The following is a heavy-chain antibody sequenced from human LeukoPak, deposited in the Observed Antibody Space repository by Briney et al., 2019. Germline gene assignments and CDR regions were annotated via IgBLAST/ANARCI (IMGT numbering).Heavy chain of an antibody. D-gene: IGHD6-19*01. CDR2: INPNSGGT. V-gene: IGHV1-2*02. Sequence: ASVKVSCKASGYTFTGYYIHWVRQAPGQGLEWMGWINPNSGGTKYAQKFQGRVTMTRDTSITTAYMGLSRLRSDDTAVYYCAKGRVVAGSKSLTYHWFDPWGQGTLVTVSS. CDR1: GYTFTGYY. CDR3: AKGRVVAGSKSLTYHWFDP. J-gene: IGHJ5*02.